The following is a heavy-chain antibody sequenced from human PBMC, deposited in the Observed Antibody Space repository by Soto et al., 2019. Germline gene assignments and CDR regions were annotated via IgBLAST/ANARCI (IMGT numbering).Heavy chain of an antibody. CDR3: AKAPSYYYDSSGYPFDY. D-gene: IGHD3-22*01. CDR1: GFTFSSYA. CDR2: ISGSGGST. V-gene: IGHV3-23*01. Sequence: GGSLRLSCAASGFTFSSYAMSWVRQAPGKGLEWVSAISGSGGSTYYADSVKGRFTISRDNSKNTLYLQMNSLRAEDTAVYYCAKAPSYYYDSSGYPFDYWGQGTLVTVSS. J-gene: IGHJ4*02.